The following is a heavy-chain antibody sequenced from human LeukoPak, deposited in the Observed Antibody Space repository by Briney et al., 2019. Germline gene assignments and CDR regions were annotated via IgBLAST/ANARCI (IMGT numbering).Heavy chain of an antibody. J-gene: IGHJ5*02. Sequence: GASVKVSCKASGGTFSSYAVSWVRQAPGQGLEWMGGIIPIFGTANYAQKFQGRVTITTDESTSTAYMELSSLRSEDTAVYYCAREWATYYDILTGYYKGGWFDPWGQGTLATVSS. CDR2: IIPIFGTA. CDR1: GGTFSSYA. CDR3: AREWATYYDILTGYYKGGWFDP. V-gene: IGHV1-69*05. D-gene: IGHD3-9*01.